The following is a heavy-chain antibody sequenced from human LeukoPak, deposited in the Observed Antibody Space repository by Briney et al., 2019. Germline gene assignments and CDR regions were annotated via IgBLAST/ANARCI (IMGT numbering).Heavy chain of an antibody. D-gene: IGHD6-19*01. V-gene: IGHV4-39*07. CDR3: ARRTIYTGGWYFDF. CDR1: GGSISSANYQ. Sequence: SETLSLTCTVSGGSISSANYQWGCIRQPPGKGLECIGSIYYSGSTYYSPSLKSRVTISLDTSKNQFSLKLNSVTAADTAVYYCARRTIYTGGWYFDFWGQGTLVTVSS. CDR2: IYYSGST. J-gene: IGHJ4*02.